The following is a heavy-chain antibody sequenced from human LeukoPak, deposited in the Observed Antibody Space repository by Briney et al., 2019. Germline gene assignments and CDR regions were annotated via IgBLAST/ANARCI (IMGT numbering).Heavy chain of an antibody. CDR2: INSDGSST. CDR1: GCSFSNSW. Sequence: GGSLRLSCAASGCSFSNSWMHWVRHAPGGGLVRVSRINSDGSSTGYADSVKDRFTISRDNAKNTLYLQMNSLRAEDTAVYYCARARSYGDYVYWGQGTLVTVSS. V-gene: IGHV3-74*01. D-gene: IGHD4-17*01. CDR3: ARARSYGDYVY. J-gene: IGHJ4*02.